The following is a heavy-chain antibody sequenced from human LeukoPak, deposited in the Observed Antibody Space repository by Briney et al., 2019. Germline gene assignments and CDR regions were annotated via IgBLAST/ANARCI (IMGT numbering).Heavy chain of an antibody. D-gene: IGHD2-21*02. Sequence: GASVKVSCKASGYTFTSYDINWVRQATGQGLEWMGWMNPNSGNTGYAQKFQGRVTMTRNTSISTAYMDLSSLRSEDTAVYYCAKNPLKYCGGDCYSGYWGQGTLVTVSS. CDR1: GYTFTSYD. CDR2: MNPNSGNT. J-gene: IGHJ4*02. CDR3: AKNPLKYCGGDCYSGY. V-gene: IGHV1-8*01.